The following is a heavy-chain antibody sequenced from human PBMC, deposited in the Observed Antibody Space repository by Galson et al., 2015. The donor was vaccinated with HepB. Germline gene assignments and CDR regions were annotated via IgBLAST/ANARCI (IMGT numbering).Heavy chain of an antibody. CDR1: GGPINYEYW. V-gene: IGHV4-4*02. D-gene: IGHD2-21*01. Sequence: SETLSLTCAVSGGPINYEYWWTWVRQSPVRGLEWIGEIYHTGITNYNPSLESRVTMSVDKSKNQFSLEMTSVTAADTAIYYCARGGGPGIPWGQGILVTVSS. CDR3: ARGGGPGIP. J-gene: IGHJ4*02. CDR2: IYHTGIT.